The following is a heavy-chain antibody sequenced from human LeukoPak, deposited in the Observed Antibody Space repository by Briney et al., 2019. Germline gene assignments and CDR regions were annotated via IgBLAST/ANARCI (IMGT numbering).Heavy chain of an antibody. CDR1: GVSFSGYY. Sequence: PSETLSLTCAVYGVSFSGYYWSWIRQPPGKGLEWIGEINHSGSTNYNPSLKSRVTISVDTSKNQFSLKLSSVTAADTAVYYCARGWGIAAAGDYWGQGTLVTVSS. CDR3: ARGWGIAAAGDY. D-gene: IGHD6-13*01. V-gene: IGHV4-34*01. CDR2: INHSGST. J-gene: IGHJ4*02.